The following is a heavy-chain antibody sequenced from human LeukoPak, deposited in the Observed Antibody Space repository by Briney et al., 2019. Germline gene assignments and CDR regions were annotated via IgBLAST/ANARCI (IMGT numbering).Heavy chain of an antibody. V-gene: IGHV4-59*02. CDR2: MSNSGGS. J-gene: IGHJ6*03. Sequence: SETLSLTCTVSYDSVSNYYWSWIRQTPEKGLEWIGYMSNSGGSDYGPSLKSRVAMSVDMSKNQFSLKMSYATAADTGVYYCARRFGELLYRTYYYYMDVWGKGTTVTISS. D-gene: IGHD3-10*01. CDR1: YDSVSNYY. CDR3: ARRFGELLYRTYYYYMDV.